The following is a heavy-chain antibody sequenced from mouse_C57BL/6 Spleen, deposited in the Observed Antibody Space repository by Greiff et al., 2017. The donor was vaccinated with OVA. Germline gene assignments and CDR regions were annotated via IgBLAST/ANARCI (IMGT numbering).Heavy chain of an antibody. Sequence: EVQLQQSGPELVKPGASVKISCKASGYTFTDYYMNWVKQSHGKSLEWIGDINPNNGGTSYNQKFKGKATLTVDKSSSTAYMELRSLTSEDSAVYYCARRASYYGSSYAMGYWGQGTSVTVSS. J-gene: IGHJ4*01. CDR2: INPNNGGT. CDR1: GYTFTDYY. CDR3: ARRASYYGSSYAMGY. D-gene: IGHD1-1*01. V-gene: IGHV1-26*01.